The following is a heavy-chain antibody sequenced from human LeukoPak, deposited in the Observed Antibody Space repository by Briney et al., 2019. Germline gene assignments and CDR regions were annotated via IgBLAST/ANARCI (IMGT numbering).Heavy chain of an antibody. J-gene: IGHJ5*02. CDR3: ARGPPDTAMDP. CDR1: GGSISSGSYY. D-gene: IGHD5-18*01. V-gene: IGHV4-39*01. Sequence: SETLSLTCTVSGGSISSGSYYWGWIRQPPGKGLEWLGTVFYSGTTYYNPSLKSRVTISVDTSKNQFSLGLRSVTAADTAVYYCARGPPDTAMDPWGQGTLVTVSS. CDR2: VFYSGTT.